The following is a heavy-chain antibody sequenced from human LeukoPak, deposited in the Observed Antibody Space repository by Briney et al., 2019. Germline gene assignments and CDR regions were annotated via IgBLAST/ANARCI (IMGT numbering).Heavy chain of an antibody. V-gene: IGHV3-30*04. J-gene: IGHJ4*02. D-gene: IGHD3-22*01. CDR2: ISYYGNNK. CDR1: GFTFSNYA. CDR3: AKDRFSSDSDTYYFDY. Sequence: PGGSLRLSCAASGFTFSNYAMHWVRQAPGKGLEWVAIISYYGNNKYYADAVNRLFTISRDNSKKTVYLQMNSLRAEDTALYYCAKDRFSSDSDTYYFDYWGQGTLVTVSS.